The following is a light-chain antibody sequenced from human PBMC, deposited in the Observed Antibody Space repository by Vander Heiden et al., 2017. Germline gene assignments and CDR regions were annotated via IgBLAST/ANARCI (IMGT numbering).Light chain of an antibody. V-gene: IGKV1-39*01. J-gene: IGKJ1*01. CDR2: AAS. CDR3: QQSYSTPRT. Sequence: DIQMTQSPSSLSASVGDRVTIPCRASQSISSYINWYQQKPGKAPKLLIYAASSLQSGVPSRFSGSGSGTDFTLTISSLQPEDFATYYCQQSYSTPRTFGQGTKVEIK. CDR1: QSISSY.